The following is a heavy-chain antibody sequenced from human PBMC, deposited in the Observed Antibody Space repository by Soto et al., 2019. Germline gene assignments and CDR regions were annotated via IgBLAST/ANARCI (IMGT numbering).Heavy chain of an antibody. Sequence: QVQLVESGGGVVQPGRSLRLSCAASGFTFSSYAMHWVRQAPGKGLEWVAVISYDGSNKYYADSVKGRFTISRDNSKNTLYLHMNSLRAEDTAVYYCARDFVTGHAYWGQGTLVNVSS. J-gene: IGHJ4*02. CDR2: ISYDGSNK. V-gene: IGHV3-30-3*01. CDR1: GFTFSSYA. CDR3: ARDFVTGHAY. D-gene: IGHD3-10*01.